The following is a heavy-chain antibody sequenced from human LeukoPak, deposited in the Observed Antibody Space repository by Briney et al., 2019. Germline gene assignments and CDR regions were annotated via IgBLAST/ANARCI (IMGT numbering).Heavy chain of an antibody. CDR3: ASSRVAYDSSGYYYEGRLDY. CDR1: GGSISSYY. J-gene: IGHJ4*02. Sequence: PSETLSLTCTVSGGSISSYYWSWIRQPPGKGLGWIGYIYYSGRTNSNPSLKSRVTISVDTSKTQFSLKLSSVTAADTAVYYCASSRVAYDSSGYYYEGRLDYWGQGTLVTVSS. CDR2: IYYSGRT. V-gene: IGHV4-59*01. D-gene: IGHD3-22*01.